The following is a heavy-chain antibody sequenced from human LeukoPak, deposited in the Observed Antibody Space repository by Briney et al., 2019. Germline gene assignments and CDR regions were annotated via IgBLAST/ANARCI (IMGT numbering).Heavy chain of an antibody. CDR1: GFTVSSNY. V-gene: IGHV3-53*01. J-gene: IGHJ2*01. CDR3: ARDRGNWYFDL. Sequence: GGSLRLSCAASGFTVSSNYMSWVRQAPGKGLEWVSVIYSGGSTYYADSVKGRITISRDNSKNTLYLQMNSLRAEDTAVYYCARDRGNWYFDLWGRGTLVTVSS. CDR2: IYSGGST. D-gene: IGHD1-26*01.